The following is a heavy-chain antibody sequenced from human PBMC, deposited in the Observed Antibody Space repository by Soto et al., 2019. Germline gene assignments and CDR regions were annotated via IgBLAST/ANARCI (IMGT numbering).Heavy chain of an antibody. CDR2: MNPNSGST. CDR3: ARGMKYGDYSTWVDP. CDR1: GYTFTSYD. D-gene: IGHD4-17*01. Sequence: QVQLVQSGAEVKKPGASVKVSCKASGYTFTSYDINWVRQAPGQGFEYLGWMNPNSGSTGYVKKFQGRVTMTRAASMSSAYTELSSLRSEDTAVYYCARGMKYGDYSTWVDPWGPGTLVTVSS. J-gene: IGHJ5*02. V-gene: IGHV1-8*01.